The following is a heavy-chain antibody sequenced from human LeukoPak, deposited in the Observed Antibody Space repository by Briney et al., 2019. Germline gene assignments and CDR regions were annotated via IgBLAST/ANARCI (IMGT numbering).Heavy chain of an antibody. CDR1: GFTFSNYA. V-gene: IGHV3-30*04. Sequence: PGGSLRLSCSASGFTFSNYAMHWVRQAPGKGLEWVAVISYDGSNKYYADSVKGRFTISRDNSKNTLYLQMNSLRAEDTAVYYCAKVAVVTKAIPDYWGQGTLVTVSS. D-gene: IGHD4-23*01. CDR3: AKVAVVTKAIPDY. CDR2: ISYDGSNK. J-gene: IGHJ4*02.